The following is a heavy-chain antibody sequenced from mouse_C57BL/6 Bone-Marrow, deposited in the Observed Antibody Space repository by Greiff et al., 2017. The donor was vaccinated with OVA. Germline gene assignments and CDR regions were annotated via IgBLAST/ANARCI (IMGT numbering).Heavy chain of an antibody. V-gene: IGHV1-82*01. D-gene: IGHD2-12*01. Sequence: QVQLQQSGPELVKPGASVKISCKASGYAFSSSWMNWVKQRPGKGLEWIGRIYPGDGDTNYNGKFKGKATLTADKYSSTAYMQLSSLTYEDAAVYFWARESYFRFAYGGQGTRVTVAA. J-gene: IGHJ3*01. CDR1: GYAFSSSW. CDR3: ARESYFRFAY. CDR2: IYPGDGDT.